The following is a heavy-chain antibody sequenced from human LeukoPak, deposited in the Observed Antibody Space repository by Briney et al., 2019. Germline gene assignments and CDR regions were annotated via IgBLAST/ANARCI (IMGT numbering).Heavy chain of an antibody. CDR2: INPNSGGT. J-gene: IGHJ5*02. D-gene: IGHD1-1*01. Sequence: ASVKVSCKASGYTFTGYYMHWVRQAPGQGLEWMGWINPNSGGTNYAQKFQGRVTMTRDTSISTAYMELSRLRSDDTAVYYCARGVQLERWGNWFDPWGQGTLVTVSS. CDR1: GYTFTGYY. CDR3: ARGVQLERWGNWFDP. V-gene: IGHV1-2*02.